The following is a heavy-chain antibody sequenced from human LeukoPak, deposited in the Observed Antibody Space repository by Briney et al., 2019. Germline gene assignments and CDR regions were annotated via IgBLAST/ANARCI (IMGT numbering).Heavy chain of an antibody. D-gene: IGHD3-10*01. V-gene: IGHV1-69*04. CDR2: IIPILGIA. Sequence: GASVKVSCKASGGTFSSYAISWVRQAPGQGLEWMGRIIPILGIANYAQKFQGRVAITADKSTSTAYMELSSLRSEDTAVYYCAGPGSGSYNWFDPWGQGTLVTVSS. J-gene: IGHJ5*02. CDR1: GGTFSSYA. CDR3: AGPGSGSYNWFDP.